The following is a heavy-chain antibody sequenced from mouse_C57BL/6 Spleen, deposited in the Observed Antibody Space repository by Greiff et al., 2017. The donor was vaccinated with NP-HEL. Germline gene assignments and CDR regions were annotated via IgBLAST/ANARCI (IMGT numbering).Heavy chain of an antibody. V-gene: IGHV2-2*01. D-gene: IGHD1-1*01. J-gene: IGHJ1*03. CDR1: GFSLTSYG. CDR3: ARNFITTVVASYWYFDV. Sequence: VQLQQSGPGLVQPSQSLSITCTVSGFSLTSYGVHWVRQSPGKGLEWLGVIWSGGSTDYNAAFISRLSISKDNSKSQVFFKMNSLQADDTAIYYCARNFITTVVASYWYFDVWGTGTTVTVSS. CDR2: IWSGGST.